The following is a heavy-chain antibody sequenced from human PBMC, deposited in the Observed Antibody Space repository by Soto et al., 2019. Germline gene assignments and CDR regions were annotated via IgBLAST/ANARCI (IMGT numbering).Heavy chain of an antibody. CDR2: IYYSGST. D-gene: IGHD4-4*01. J-gene: IGHJ6*02. V-gene: IGHV4-31*03. Sequence: QVQLQESGPGLVKPSQTLSLTCTVSGGSISSGGYYWSWIRQHPGKGLEWIGYIYYSGSTYYNPSLKSRVTISVDTSKNQFSLKLSSVTAADTAVYYCARAHLRVTIEGYYYYGMDVWGRGTTVTVSS. CDR3: ARAHLRVTIEGYYYYGMDV. CDR1: GGSISSGGYY.